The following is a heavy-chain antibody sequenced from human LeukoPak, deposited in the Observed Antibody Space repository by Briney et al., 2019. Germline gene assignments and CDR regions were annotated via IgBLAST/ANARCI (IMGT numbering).Heavy chain of an antibody. CDR3: AKLNSGSYYFDY. J-gene: IGHJ4*02. Sequence: PGGSLRLSCAASGFTFSSYGMHWVRQAPGKGLEWVAVISYDGSNKYYADSAKGRFTISRDNSKNTLYLQMNSLRAEDTAVYYCAKLNSGSYYFDYWGQGTLVTVSS. CDR1: GFTFSSYG. CDR2: ISYDGSNK. D-gene: IGHD1-26*01. V-gene: IGHV3-30*18.